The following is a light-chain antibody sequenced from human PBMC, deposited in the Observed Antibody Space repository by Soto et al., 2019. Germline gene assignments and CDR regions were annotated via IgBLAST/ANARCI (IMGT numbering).Light chain of an antibody. J-gene: IGKJ1*01. CDR2: AAS. Sequence: EIVMTQSPATLSVSPGERATLSCRASQSVGSDLAWYQQKPGQAPRLLIYAASSRATGIPDRFSGSGSGTDFTLTISRLEPEDFAVYYCQQYGSSGTFGQGTKVDIK. V-gene: IGKV3-20*01. CDR1: QSVGSD. CDR3: QQYGSSGT.